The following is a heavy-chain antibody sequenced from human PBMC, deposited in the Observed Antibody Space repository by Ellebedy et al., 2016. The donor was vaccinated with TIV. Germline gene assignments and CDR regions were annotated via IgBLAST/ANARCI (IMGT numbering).Heavy chain of an antibody. D-gene: IGHD3-10*01. CDR3: TRVRFGRYCVN. V-gene: IGHV3-49*03. Sequence: GESLKISCSASGFSLGDYNLNWFRQAPGKGLEWVGFIRGKTYGGTPEYAASVKDRFTVSRDDSKSIAYLQMNSLKTEDTAVYYCTRVRFGRYCVNWGQGTLVTVSS. CDR1: GFSLGDYN. CDR2: IRGKTYGGTP. J-gene: IGHJ4*02.